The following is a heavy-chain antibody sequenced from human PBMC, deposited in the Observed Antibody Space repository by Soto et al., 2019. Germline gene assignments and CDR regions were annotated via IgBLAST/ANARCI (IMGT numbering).Heavy chain of an antibody. V-gene: IGHV4-34*01. CDR3: AARGSVYDSLTGRNWFDP. D-gene: IGHD3-9*01. CDR2: INHRGST. J-gene: IGHJ5*02. Sequence: PSETLSLTCAVYGGSFSGYYWSWIRQPLGKGLEWIGEINHRGSTNYNPSLKSRVTISVDTSKNQFSLNLDSVTAADTAVYYCAARGSVYDSLTGRNWFDPWGQGALVTVSS. CDR1: GGSFSGYY.